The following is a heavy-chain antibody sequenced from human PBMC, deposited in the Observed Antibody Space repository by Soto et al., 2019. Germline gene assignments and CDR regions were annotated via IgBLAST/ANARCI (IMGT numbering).Heavy chain of an antibody. CDR3: TTDDPIYRK. CDR2: IKSKTNGGTT. V-gene: IGHV3-15*01. J-gene: IGHJ4*02. Sequence: PGESLKISCAASGFIFSNAWMSWVRQAPGRGLEWVGRIKSKTNGGTTDYAAPVKGRFTISRDDSKSTLYLQMHSLKTEDTAVYYCTTDDPIYRKWGRGTLVTVSS. D-gene: IGHD5-12*01. CDR1: GFIFSNAW.